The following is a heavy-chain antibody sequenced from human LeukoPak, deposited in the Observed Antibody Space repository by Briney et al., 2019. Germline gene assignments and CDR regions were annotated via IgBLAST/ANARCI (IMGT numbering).Heavy chain of an antibody. D-gene: IGHD6-13*01. CDR1: GGSFSGYY. CDR3: ARGRRRCSSSWYSRWFDP. CDR2: INHSGST. Sequence: SETLSLTCAVYGGSFSGYYWSWIRQPPGKGLEWIGEINHSGSTNYNPSLKSRVTISVDTSKNQFSLKLSSVTAADTAVYYCARGRRRCSSSWYSRWFDPWGQGTLVTVSS. J-gene: IGHJ5*02. V-gene: IGHV4-34*01.